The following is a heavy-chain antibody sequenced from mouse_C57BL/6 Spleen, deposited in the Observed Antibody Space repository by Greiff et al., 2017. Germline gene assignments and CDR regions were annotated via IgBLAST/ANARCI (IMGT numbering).Heavy chain of an antibody. CDR3: ARVYGYDGDYFDY. J-gene: IGHJ2*01. CDR2: ISYDGSN. CDR1: GYSITSGYY. V-gene: IGHV3-6*01. D-gene: IGHD2-2*01. Sequence: EVQLQQSGPGLVKPSQSLSLTCSVTGYSITSGYYWNWIRQFPGNKLEWMGYISYDGSNNYNPSLKNRISITRDTSKNQFFLKLNSVTTEDTATYYCARVYGYDGDYFDYWGQGTTLTVSS.